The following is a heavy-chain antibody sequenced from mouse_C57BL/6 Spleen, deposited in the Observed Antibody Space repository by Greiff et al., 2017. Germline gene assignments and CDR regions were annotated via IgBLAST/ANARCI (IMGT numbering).Heavy chain of an antibody. D-gene: IGHD1-1*01. V-gene: IGHV1-53*01. J-gene: IGHJ1*03. Sequence: QVQLQQPGPELVKPGASVKLSCKASGYTFTSYWMHWVKQRPGQGLEWIGNINPSNGGTNYNEKFKSKATLTVDKSSSTAYMQLSSLTSEDSAVYYCARRVTTGVATNFDVWGTGTTVTVSS. CDR2: INPSNGGT. CDR3: ARRVTTGVATNFDV. CDR1: GYTFTSYW.